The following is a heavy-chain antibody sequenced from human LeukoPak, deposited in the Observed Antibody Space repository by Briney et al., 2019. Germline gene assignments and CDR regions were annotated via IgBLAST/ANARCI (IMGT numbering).Heavy chain of an antibody. D-gene: IGHD1-26*01. J-gene: IGHJ3*01. CDR2: IYSSGNI. CDR1: GGSMSGYY. CDR3: ARERGILRGDAFDL. V-gene: IGHV4-59*12. Sequence: PSETLSLTCTVSGGSMSGYYWSWIRQPPGQGLEWIGYIYSSGNINYNPSLESRVTMSIDTSKHQFSLKLTSVTAADTAVYYCARERGILRGDAFDLWGQGTMVTVSS.